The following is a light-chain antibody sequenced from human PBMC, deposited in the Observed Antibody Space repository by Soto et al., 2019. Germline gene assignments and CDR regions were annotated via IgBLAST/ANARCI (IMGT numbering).Light chain of an antibody. J-gene: IGLJ1*01. V-gene: IGLV2-14*01. Sequence: QSVLTQPASVSGSPGQSITISCTGTSSDVGGYNYVSRYQQDPGKAPKLMIYEVSNRAAGVSNRFSGSKSGNTASLTTSGLQAEDEADYYCSSYTSSSTPYVFGTGTKVTVL. CDR2: EVS. CDR1: SSDVGGYNY. CDR3: SSYTSSSTPYV.